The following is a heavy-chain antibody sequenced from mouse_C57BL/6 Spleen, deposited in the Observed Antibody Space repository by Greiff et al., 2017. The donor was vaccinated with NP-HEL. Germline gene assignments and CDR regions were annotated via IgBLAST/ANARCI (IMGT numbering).Heavy chain of an antibody. V-gene: IGHV1-64*01. Sequence: QVQLQQPGAELVKPGASVKLSCKASGYTFTSYWMHWVKQRPGQGLEWIGMIHPNSGSTNYNEKFKSKATLTVDKSSSTAYMQLSSLTSEDSAVYYCARDGSSHWYFDVWGTGTTVTVSS. D-gene: IGHD1-1*01. J-gene: IGHJ1*03. CDR2: IHPNSGST. CDR3: ARDGSSHWYFDV. CDR1: GYTFTSYW.